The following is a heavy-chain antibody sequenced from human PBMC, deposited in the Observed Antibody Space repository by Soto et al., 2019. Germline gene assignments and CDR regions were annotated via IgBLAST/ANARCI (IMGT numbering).Heavy chain of an antibody. V-gene: IGHV3-23*01. Sequence: GGSLRLSCAASGFTFSSYAMSWVRQAPGKGLEWVSAISGSGGSTYYADSVKGRFTISRDNSKNTLYLQMNSLRAEDTAVYYCAKAWIPYCGGGSCYSGYWGQGTLVTVSS. J-gene: IGHJ4*02. CDR3: AKAWIPYCGGGSCYSGY. CDR1: GFTFSSYA. CDR2: ISGSGGST. D-gene: IGHD2-15*01.